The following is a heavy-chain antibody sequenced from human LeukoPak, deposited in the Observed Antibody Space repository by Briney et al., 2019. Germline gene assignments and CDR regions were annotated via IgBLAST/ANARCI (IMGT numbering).Heavy chain of an antibody. CDR3: ATPYYDFYRGDP. V-gene: IGHV3-30*02. J-gene: IGHJ5*02. CDR1: GFTFSSYG. CDR2: IRYDGSNK. D-gene: IGHD3-3*01. Sequence: PGGSLRLSCAASGFTFSSYGMHWVRQAPGKGLEWVAFIRYDGSNKYYADSVKGRFTISRDNSKNTLYLQMNSLRAEDTAVYYCATPYYDFYRGDPWGQGTLVTVSS.